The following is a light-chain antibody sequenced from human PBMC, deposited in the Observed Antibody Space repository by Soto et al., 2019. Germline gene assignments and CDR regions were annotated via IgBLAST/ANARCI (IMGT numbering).Light chain of an antibody. CDR1: QSITTY. V-gene: IGKV1-39*01. J-gene: IGKJ1*01. CDR2: AAS. Sequence: DIQMTQSPSSLSASVGDRVTITCRASQSITTYLNWYQQKPGKAPKLLIYAASSLESGVQSTLRGSGSGTNFTLTISSLQPEDFATYYCQQSYSTPWTFGQGTEVEIK. CDR3: QQSYSTPWT.